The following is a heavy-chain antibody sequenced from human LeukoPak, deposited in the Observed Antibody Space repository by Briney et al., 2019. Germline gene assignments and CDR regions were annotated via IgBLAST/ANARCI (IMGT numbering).Heavy chain of an antibody. CDR1: GYSFTSYW. CDR3: ARISTRDSSGFAFDI. J-gene: IGHJ3*02. Sequence: GESLKISCQGSGYSFTSYWIGWVRQMPGKGLEWMGIIYPGDSDTRYSPSFQGQVTISADKSISTAYLQWSSLKASDTAMYYCARISTRDSSGFAFDIWGQGTMVTVSS. CDR2: IYPGDSDT. V-gene: IGHV5-51*01. D-gene: IGHD3-22*01.